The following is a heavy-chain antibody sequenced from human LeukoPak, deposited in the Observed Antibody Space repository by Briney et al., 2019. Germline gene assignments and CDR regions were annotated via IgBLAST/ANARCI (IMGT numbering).Heavy chain of an antibody. CDR2: ISGSGGST. D-gene: IGHD5-18*01. V-gene: IGHV3-23*01. CDR1: GFTFSSYA. Sequence: GGSLRLSCAASGFTFSSYAMSWVRQAPGKGLEWVSAISGSGGSTYYADSVKGRFTISRDNSKSTLYLHMNSLRAEDTAVYYCAKGSGYSYVNFDYWGQGTLVTVSS. J-gene: IGHJ4*02. CDR3: AKGSGYSYVNFDY.